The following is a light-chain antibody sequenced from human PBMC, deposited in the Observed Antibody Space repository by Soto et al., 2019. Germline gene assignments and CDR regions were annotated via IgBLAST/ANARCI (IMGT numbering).Light chain of an antibody. CDR1: SNDIGYYNY. V-gene: IGLV2-14*01. CDR2: EVT. CDR3: TSYTTSSTYV. Sequence: QSALTQPASVSGSPGQSITISCAGTSNDIGYYNYVSWYQHHPGKAPKLMIYEVTNRPSGVSNRFSGSKSGNTASLTISGLQAEDESDYYCTSYTTSSTYVFGTGTKLTVL. J-gene: IGLJ1*01.